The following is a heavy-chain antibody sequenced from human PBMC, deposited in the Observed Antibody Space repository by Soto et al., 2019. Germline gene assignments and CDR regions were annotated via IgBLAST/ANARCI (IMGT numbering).Heavy chain of an antibody. V-gene: IGHV4-39*01. CDR2: IYYSGST. J-gene: IGHJ6*02. D-gene: IGHD3-10*01. CDR1: GGSISSSSYY. Sequence: SETLSLTCTVSGGSISSSSYYWGWIRQAPGKGLEWIGSIYYSGSTYYNPSLQSRVTISVDTSKNQFSLKLSSVTAADTAVYYCACNMVRGVIHYYYYGMDVWGQGTTVTVSS. CDR3: ACNMVRGVIHYYYYGMDV.